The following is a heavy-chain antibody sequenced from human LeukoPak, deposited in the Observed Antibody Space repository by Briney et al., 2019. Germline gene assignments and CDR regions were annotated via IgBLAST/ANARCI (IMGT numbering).Heavy chain of an antibody. J-gene: IGHJ4*02. CDR1: GGSFSGYY. CDR3: ARGGRGGYGVSCDL. Sequence: SETLCLTCAVYGGSFSGYYWSWIRQPPGKGLEWIGEINHSGSTNYNPSLKSRVTISVDTSKNQFSLKLSSVPAADTAVYDCARGGRGGYGVSCDLWAQGTVHSVST. CDR2: INHSGST. V-gene: IGHV4-34*01. D-gene: IGHD4-17*01.